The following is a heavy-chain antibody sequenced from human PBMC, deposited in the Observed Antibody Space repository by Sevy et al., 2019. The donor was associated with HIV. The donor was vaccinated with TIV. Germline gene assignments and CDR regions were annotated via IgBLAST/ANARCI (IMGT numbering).Heavy chain of an antibody. Sequence: GGSLRLSCAASGFTFSKYSMSWVRQPPGKGLEWVSTFSFGCGEINYADSGKGRFTISMDNAKSSVYLQMNNLGPEDTAVYYCARGVWTKPHDYWGQGTLVTVSS. J-gene: IGHJ4*02. D-gene: IGHD2-21*01. CDR1: GFTFSKYS. V-gene: IGHV3-23*01. CDR3: ARGVWTKPHDY. CDR2: FSFGCGEI.